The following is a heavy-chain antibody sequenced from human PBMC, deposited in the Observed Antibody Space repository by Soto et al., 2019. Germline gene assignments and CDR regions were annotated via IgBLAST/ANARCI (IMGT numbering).Heavy chain of an antibody. CDR3: AREGSYSAYNFAHGIQLWSFDF. D-gene: IGHD5-12*01. CDR2: IFSSGST. Sequence: SETLSLTCTVSGGSTNTFDWSWVREPAVKGLEWIGRIFSSGSTSFNPSLESRVAMSVDTSKNHFSLNLSSVTAADMAVYYCAREGSYSAYNFAHGIQLWSFDFWGQGALVTVSS. CDR1: GGSTNTFD. J-gene: IGHJ4*02. V-gene: IGHV4-4*07.